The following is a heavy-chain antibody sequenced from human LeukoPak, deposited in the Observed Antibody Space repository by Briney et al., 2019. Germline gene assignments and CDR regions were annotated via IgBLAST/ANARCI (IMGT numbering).Heavy chain of an antibody. CDR1: GYTFTGYY. J-gene: IGHJ5*02. Sequence: ASVKVSCKASGYTFTGYYMHWVRQAPGQGLEWMGWINPNSGGTNYAQKFQGWVTMTRDTSISTAYMELSRLRSDDTAVYYCARYASIAARPDNWFDPWGQGTLVTVSS. D-gene: IGHD6-6*01. CDR2: INPNSGGT. V-gene: IGHV1-2*04. CDR3: ARYASIAARPDNWFDP.